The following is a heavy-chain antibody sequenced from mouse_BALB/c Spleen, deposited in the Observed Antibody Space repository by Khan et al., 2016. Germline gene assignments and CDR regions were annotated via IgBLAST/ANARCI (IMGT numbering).Heavy chain of an antibody. CDR2: ISYDGSN. CDR3: AGRMAWFAY. CDR1: GYSITSGYY. Sequence: VQLKESGPGLVKPSQSLSLTCSVTGYSITSGYYWNWIRQFPGNKLEWMGYISYDGSNNYNPSLKNRISITRDTSKNQFFLKLNSVTTEDTATYYWAGRMAWFAYWGQGTLVTVSA. V-gene: IGHV3-6*02. D-gene: IGHD2-3*01. J-gene: IGHJ3*01.